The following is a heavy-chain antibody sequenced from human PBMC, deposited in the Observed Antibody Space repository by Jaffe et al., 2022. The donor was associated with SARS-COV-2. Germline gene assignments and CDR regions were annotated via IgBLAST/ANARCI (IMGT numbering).Heavy chain of an antibody. D-gene: IGHD6-25*01. CDR1: GYSFGSYS. J-gene: IGHJ4*02. CDR2: INTGNGNT. V-gene: IGHV1-3*04. Sequence: QVQLVQSGAEVKKPGASVKVSCEASGYSFGSYSIHWVRQAPGHRLEWMGWINTGNGNTKYAQNFQGRVTFTRDASATTAYLEVNSLRAEDTAVYYCARVKPYIGGFEYFENWGQGTPVTVSS. CDR3: ARVKPYIGGFEYFEN.